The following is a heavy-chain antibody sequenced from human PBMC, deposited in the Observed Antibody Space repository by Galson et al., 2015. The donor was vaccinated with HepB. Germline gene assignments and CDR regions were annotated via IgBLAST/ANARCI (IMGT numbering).Heavy chain of an antibody. CDR2: IHHSGNT. D-gene: IGHD1-26*01. Sequence: ETLSLTCTISGGSIRSNNYYWGWIRQPPGKGLERIASIHHSGNTYYNSSLKSRVSISVDTSKNQLSLKLTSVTAADTAMYYCARNVGGQVVSPYFDYWGQGTLVTVSS. J-gene: IGHJ4*02. CDR3: ARNVGGQVVSPYFDY. V-gene: IGHV4-39*01. CDR1: GGSIRSNNYY.